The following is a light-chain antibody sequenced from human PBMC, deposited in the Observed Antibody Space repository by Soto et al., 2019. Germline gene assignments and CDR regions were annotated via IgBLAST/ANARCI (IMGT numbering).Light chain of an antibody. V-gene: IGKV1-27*01. CDR1: QDIRNY. CDR3: QNDKDAART. CDR2: GAS. J-gene: IGKJ1*01. Sequence: DIQMTQSPSSLSASVGDRVTITCRASQDIRNYVAWYQQRPGAVPRLLIYGASTLYSGVPSRFSGGGSGTDFTLTITGLQSDDFGNYYCQNDKDAARTFGQGTRVEVK.